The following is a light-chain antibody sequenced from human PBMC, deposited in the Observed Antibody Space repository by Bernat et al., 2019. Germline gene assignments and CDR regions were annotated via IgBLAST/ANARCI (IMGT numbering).Light chain of an antibody. CDR3: MKGTHLPPT. Sequence: DVVMTQFPLSLPVTLGQPASISCRSSHSLVYSDGGTYLTWYQQRPGQSPARLIYKVSSRDSGLPDRFTGSGSGTDFTLRISRGEAEDVGVYYCMKGTHLPPTFGQGTRMEL. CDR1: HSLVYSDGGTY. J-gene: IGKJ5*01. V-gene: IGKV2-30*01. CDR2: KVS.